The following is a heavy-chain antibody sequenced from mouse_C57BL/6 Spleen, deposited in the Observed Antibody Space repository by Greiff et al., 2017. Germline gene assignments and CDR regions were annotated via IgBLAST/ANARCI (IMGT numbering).Heavy chain of an antibody. Sequence: QVQLQQSGAELVRPGASVTLSCKASGYTFTDYEMHWVKQTPVHGLEWIGAIDPETGGTAYNQKFKGKAILTADKSSSTAYMELRSLTSEDSAVYYCTRDRYDYGFDYWGQGTTLTVSS. CDR1: GYTFTDYE. D-gene: IGHD2-4*01. V-gene: IGHV1-15*01. J-gene: IGHJ2*01. CDR2: IDPETGGT. CDR3: TRDRYDYGFDY.